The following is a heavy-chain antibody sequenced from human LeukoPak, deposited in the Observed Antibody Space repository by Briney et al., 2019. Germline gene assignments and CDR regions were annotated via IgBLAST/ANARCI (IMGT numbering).Heavy chain of an antibody. CDR3: AKDPDGLWS. CDR1: GFTFSNYA. V-gene: IGHV3-23*01. CDR2: IGASGSST. J-gene: IGHJ5*02. D-gene: IGHD4/OR15-4a*01. Sequence: GGSLRLSCAASGFTFSNYAMSWVRQVPGEGLEWVSSIGASGSSTYYADSVKGRFTISRDNSKNTLYLQMNSLRAEDTAVYYCAKDPDGLWSWGQGTLVTVSS.